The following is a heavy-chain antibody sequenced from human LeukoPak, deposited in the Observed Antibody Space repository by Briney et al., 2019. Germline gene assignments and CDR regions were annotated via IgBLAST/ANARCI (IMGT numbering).Heavy chain of an antibody. Sequence: PSETLSLTCTVSGGSISSGSYYWNWIRQPAGKGLEWIGRLYTSGSTNYNPSLKSRVTISVDTSKNQFSLKLSSVTAADTAVYYCARAVAGNYYYYYTDVWGKGTTVTISS. CDR2: LYTSGST. CDR1: GGSISSGSYY. D-gene: IGHD6-19*01. CDR3: ARAVAGNYYYYYTDV. J-gene: IGHJ6*03. V-gene: IGHV4-61*02.